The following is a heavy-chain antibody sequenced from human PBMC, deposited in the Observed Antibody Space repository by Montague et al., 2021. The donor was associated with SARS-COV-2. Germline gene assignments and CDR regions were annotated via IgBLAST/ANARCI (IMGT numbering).Heavy chain of an antibody. V-gene: IGHV4-38-2*02. J-gene: IGHJ4*02. CDR1: GFSISSGYY. CDR2: RYQNGAT. D-gene: IGHD3-3*01. CDR3: ARSGVGIFDFSYFDS. Sequence: SETLSLTCSVSGFSISSGYYWGWIRQTPGKGLEWIGSRYQNGATYYSQSLKRPVTILLDTSKNKFSLRLTSVIAADTAVYYCARSGVGIFDFSYFDSWGQGSLVIVSS.